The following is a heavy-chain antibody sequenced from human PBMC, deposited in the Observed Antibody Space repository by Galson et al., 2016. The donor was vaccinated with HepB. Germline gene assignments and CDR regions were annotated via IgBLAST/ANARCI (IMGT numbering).Heavy chain of an antibody. V-gene: IGHV3-7*03. Sequence: SLRLSCAASGFNIITYWMSWVRQAPGKGPEWVATMKHDGSESYYVDSVKGRFNISRDNAENSLYLQMNGLRADDTAVYYCARVHTSSWSSYYYYYGLDVWGQGTTVTVSS. CDR2: MKHDGSES. CDR3: ARVHTSSWSSYYYYYGLDV. CDR1: GFNIITYW. D-gene: IGHD6-13*01. J-gene: IGHJ6*02.